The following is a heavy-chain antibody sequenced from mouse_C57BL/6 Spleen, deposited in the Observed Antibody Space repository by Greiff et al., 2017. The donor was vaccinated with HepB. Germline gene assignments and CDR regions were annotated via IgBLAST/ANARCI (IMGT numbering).Heavy chain of an antibody. V-gene: IGHV7-3*01. CDR3: ARYGDYGSLWYFDV. Sequence: EVKLVESGGGLVQPGGSLSLSCAASGFTFTDYYMSWVRQPPGKALEWLGFIRNKANGYTTEYSASVKGRFTISRDNSQSILYLQMNALRAEDSATDYCARYGDYGSLWYFDVWGTGTTVTVSS. J-gene: IGHJ1*03. CDR2: IRNKANGYTT. CDR1: GFTFTDYY. D-gene: IGHD1-1*01.